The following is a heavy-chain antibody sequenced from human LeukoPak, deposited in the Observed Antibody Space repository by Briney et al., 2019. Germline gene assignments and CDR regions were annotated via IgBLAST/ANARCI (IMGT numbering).Heavy chain of an antibody. D-gene: IGHD6-13*01. Sequence: MTSETLSLTCTVSGVSISGFYWSWIRQPPGKGLEWIGYIYYSGGTNYNPSLKSRVTISVDTSKNQFSLKLSSVTAADTAVYYCARDPGIAAAGYYYYYMDVWGKGTTVTISS. CDR2: IYYSGGT. CDR3: ARDPGIAAAGYYYYYMDV. V-gene: IGHV4-59*12. CDR1: GVSISGFY. J-gene: IGHJ6*03.